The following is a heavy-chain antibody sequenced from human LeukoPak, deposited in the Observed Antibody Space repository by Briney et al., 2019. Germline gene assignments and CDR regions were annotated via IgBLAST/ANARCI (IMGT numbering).Heavy chain of an antibody. J-gene: IGHJ4*02. D-gene: IGHD5-12*01. CDR3: ARVRGYSGYDSPFDY. V-gene: IGHV4-61*01. CDR1: GGSVSSGSYY. Sequence: TETLSLTCTVSGGSVSSGSYYWSWIRQPPGKGLEWIGYIYYSGSTNYNPSLKSRVTISVDTSKNQFSLKLSSVTAADTAVYYCARVRGYSGYDSPFDYWGQGTLVTVSS. CDR2: IYYSGST.